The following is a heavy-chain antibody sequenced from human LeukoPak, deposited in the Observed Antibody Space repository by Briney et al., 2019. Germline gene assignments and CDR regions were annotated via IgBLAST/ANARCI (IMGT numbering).Heavy chain of an antibody. Sequence: SETLSLTCAVYGGSFSGYYWSWIRQPPGKGLEWIGEINHSGSTNYNPSLKSRVTISVDTSKNQFSLKLSSVTAADTAVYYCARGRHPNPISRYFDYWGQGTLVTVSS. CDR3: ARGRHPNPISRYFDY. CDR1: GGSFSGYY. J-gene: IGHJ4*02. V-gene: IGHV4-34*01. CDR2: INHSGST. D-gene: IGHD1-14*01.